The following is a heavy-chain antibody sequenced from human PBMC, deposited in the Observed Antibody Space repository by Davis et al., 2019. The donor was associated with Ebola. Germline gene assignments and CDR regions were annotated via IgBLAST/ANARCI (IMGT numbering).Heavy chain of an antibody. CDR1: GFTFTSYH. CDR2: INPSGGST. CDR3: ARDAGMAALGY. V-gene: IGHV1-46*01. D-gene: IGHD3-10*01. Sequence: GGSLRLSCAASGFTFTSYHMHWVRQAPGQGLEWMGIINPSGGSTSYAQKFQGRVTMTRDTSTSTVYMELSSLRSEDTAVYYCARDAGMAALGYWGQGTLVTVSS. J-gene: IGHJ4*02.